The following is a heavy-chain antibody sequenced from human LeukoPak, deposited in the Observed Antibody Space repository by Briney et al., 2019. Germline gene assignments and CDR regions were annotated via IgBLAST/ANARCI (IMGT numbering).Heavy chain of an antibody. CDR3: AKDRGYGSGRHQSYSFDY. J-gene: IGHJ4*02. D-gene: IGHD3-10*01. CDR2: ISGSGGST. Sequence: GGSLRLSCAASGFTFSSYAMSWVRQAPGKGMEWVSAISGSGGSTYYADSVKGRFTISRDNSKNTLYLQMNSLRAEDTAVYYCAKDRGYGSGRHQSYSFDYWGQGTLVTVSS. V-gene: IGHV3-23*01. CDR1: GFTFSSYA.